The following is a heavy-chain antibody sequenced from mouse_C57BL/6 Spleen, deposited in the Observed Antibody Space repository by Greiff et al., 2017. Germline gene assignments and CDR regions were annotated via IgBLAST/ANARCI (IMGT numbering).Heavy chain of an antibody. V-gene: IGHV1-50*01. CDR3: ARRAYDGLDY. D-gene: IGHD2-3*01. CDR1: GYTFTSYW. J-gene: IGHJ2*01. Sequence: QVQLQQPGAELVKPGASVKLSCKASGYTFTSYWMQWVKQRPGQGLEWIGEIDPSDSYTNYNQKFKGKATLTVDTSSSTAYMQLSSLTSEDSAVYYCARRAYDGLDYWGKGTTLTVAS. CDR2: IDPSDSYT.